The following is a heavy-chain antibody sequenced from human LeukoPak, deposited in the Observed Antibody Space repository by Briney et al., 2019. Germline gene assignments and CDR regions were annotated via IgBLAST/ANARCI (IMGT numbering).Heavy chain of an antibody. CDR2: ISYSGTT. D-gene: IGHD6-25*01. Sequence: SSETLSPTCTVSSGSISTSSYCWGWIRQPPGKGLEWIGSISYSGTTYYNPSLKSRVTISVDTSNNQFSLRLTSVTAADTAVYFCARHPSSAWHADYWGHGTLVTVSS. CDR1: SGSISTSSYC. CDR3: ARHPSSAWHADY. J-gene: IGHJ4*01. V-gene: IGHV4-39*01.